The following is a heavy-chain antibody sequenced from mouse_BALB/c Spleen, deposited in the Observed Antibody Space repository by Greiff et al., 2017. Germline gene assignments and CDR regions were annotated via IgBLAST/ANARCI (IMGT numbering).Heavy chain of an antibody. CDR2: ISSGGSYT. V-gene: IGHV5-9-3*01. J-gene: IGHJ2*01. Sequence: EVQGVESGGGLVKPGGSLKLSCAASGFTFSSYAMSWVRQTPEKRLEWVATISSGGSYTYYPDSVKGRFTISRDNAKNTLYLQMSSLRSEDTAMYYCARQEYAYWGQGTTLTVSS. CDR3: ARQEYAY. CDR1: GFTFSSYA. D-gene: IGHD2-10*02.